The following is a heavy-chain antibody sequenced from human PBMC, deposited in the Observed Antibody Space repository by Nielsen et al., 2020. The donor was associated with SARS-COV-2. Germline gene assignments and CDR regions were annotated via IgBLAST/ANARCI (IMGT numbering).Heavy chain of an antibody. J-gene: IGHJ5*02. CDR3: ATGVGIAALSAGWFDP. CDR1: GFTFSSYG. V-gene: IGHV1-2*06. D-gene: IGHD6-6*01. CDR2: INPNSGAT. Sequence: GGSLRLSCAASGFTFSSYGMHWVRQAPGQGLEWMGLINPNSGATNYAQKFQGRVTMTRDTSISTAYMELSSLRSEDTAVYYCATGVGIAALSAGWFDPWGQGTLVTVSS.